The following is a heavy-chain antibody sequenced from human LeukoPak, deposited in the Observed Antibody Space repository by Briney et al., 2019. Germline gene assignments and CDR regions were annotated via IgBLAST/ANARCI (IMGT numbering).Heavy chain of an antibody. CDR1: GFTFSSYA. J-gene: IGHJ5*02. V-gene: IGHV3-23*01. Sequence: GGSLRLSCAASGFTFSSYAMSWVRQAPGKGLEWVSAISGSGGSTYYADSVKGRFTISRDNSKNTLYLQMNSLRAEDTAVYYCAADIVVVPAAMGWFDPWGQGTLVTVSS. CDR3: AADIVVVPAAMGWFDP. CDR2: ISGSGGST. D-gene: IGHD2-2*01.